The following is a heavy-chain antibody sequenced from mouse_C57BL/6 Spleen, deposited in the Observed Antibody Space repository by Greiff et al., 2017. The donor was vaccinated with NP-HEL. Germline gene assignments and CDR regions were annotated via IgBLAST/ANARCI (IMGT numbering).Heavy chain of an antibody. D-gene: IGHD1-1*01. CDR1: GYSITSGYY. CDR2: ISYDGSN. CDR3: ARSSYITTVVYWYFDV. J-gene: IGHJ1*03. V-gene: IGHV3-6*01. Sequence: ESGPGLVKPSQSLSLTCSVTGYSITSGYYWNWIRQFPGNKLEWMGYISYDGSNNYNPSLKNRISITRDTSKNQFFLKLNSVTTEDTATYYCARSSYITTVVYWYFDVWGTGTTVTVSS.